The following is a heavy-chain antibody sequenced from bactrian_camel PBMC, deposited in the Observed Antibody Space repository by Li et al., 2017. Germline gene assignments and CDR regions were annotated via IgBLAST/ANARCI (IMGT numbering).Heavy chain of an antibody. V-gene: IGHV3S31*01. CDR2: INSGTGDA. CDR1: ESTYRSGC. Sequence: DVQLVESGGGSVQAGGSLRLSCVASESTYRSGCMGWYREAPGQAREGIAAINSGTGDAHGADSVKGRFTISEDNMGDFLYLQMNSLKPEDTAMYYCAATYNYFPSLRPTDYDFWGHGTQVTVS. CDR3: AATYNYFPSLRPTDYDF. J-gene: IGHJ4*01. D-gene: IGHD3*01.